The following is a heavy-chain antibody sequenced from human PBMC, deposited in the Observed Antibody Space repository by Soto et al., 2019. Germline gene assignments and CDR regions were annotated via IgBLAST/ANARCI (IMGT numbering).Heavy chain of an antibody. CDR3: AVGFKVDYYSLDV. CDR2: VIPMFGTA. V-gene: IGHV1-69*13. J-gene: IGHJ6*02. CDR1: GCTFTAPA. D-gene: IGHD5-18*01. Sequence: ASVKVSCKPSGCTFTAPAISWVRQAPGQGPEWMGGVIPMFGTANYPQRFQGRVTITADESTNTAYMQLSSLRSEDTTVYFCAVGFKVDYYSLDVWGQGTTVTVSS.